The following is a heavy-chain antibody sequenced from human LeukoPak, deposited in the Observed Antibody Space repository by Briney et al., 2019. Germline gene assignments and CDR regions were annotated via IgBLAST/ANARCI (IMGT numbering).Heavy chain of an antibody. Sequence: PGGSLRLSCAASGFTFSSYAIHWVRQGPGKGLEWVAVISYDGSNKYYADSVKGRFTISRDNSKNTLYLQMNSLRAEDTAVYYCARDRDAKPQYYMDVWGKGTTVTVSS. V-gene: IGHV3-30*19. D-gene: IGHD2-2*01. J-gene: IGHJ6*03. CDR2: ISYDGSNK. CDR1: GFTFSSYA. CDR3: ARDRDAKPQYYMDV.